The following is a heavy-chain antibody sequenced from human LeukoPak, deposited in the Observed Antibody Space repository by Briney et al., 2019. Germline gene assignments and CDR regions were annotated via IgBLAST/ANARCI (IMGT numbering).Heavy chain of an antibody. CDR2: IYYSGSA. CDR1: GGSISSYY. CDR3: ARDLAVAGTNYFDY. Sequence: PSETLSLTCTVSGGSISSYYWSWIRQPPGKGLEWIGYIYYSGSANYNPSLKSRVTISVDTSKNQFSLKLSSVTAADTAMYYCARDLAVAGTNYFDYWGQGALVTVSS. D-gene: IGHD6-19*01. V-gene: IGHV4-59*01. J-gene: IGHJ4*02.